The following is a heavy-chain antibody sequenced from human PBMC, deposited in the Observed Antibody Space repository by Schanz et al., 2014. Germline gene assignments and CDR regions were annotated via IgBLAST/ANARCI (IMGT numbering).Heavy chain of an antibody. D-gene: IGHD5-18*01. V-gene: IGHV3-30*03. CDR2: ISGNGGEK. J-gene: IGHJ3*02. CDR1: GFTVNTNY. CDR3: AREEGYGYGPGAFDI. Sequence: VQLVESGGGLIQPGGSLRLSCAVSGFTVNTNYMSWVRQAPGKGLRCVAVISGNGGEKYYADSVKGRFTISRDNSKNTLSLQMNSLRAEDTAVYYCAREEGYGYGPGAFDIWGQGTMVTVSS.